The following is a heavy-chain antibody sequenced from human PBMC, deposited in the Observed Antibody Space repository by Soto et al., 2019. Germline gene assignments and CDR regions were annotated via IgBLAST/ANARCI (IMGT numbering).Heavy chain of an antibody. D-gene: IGHD5-12*01. J-gene: IGHJ4*02. CDR3: ARGNVDIVATTDFDY. V-gene: IGHV1-18*01. CDR2: ISAYNGNT. CDR1: GYTFTSYG. Sequence: ASVKVSCKASGYTFTSYGISWVRQAPGQGLEWMGWISAYNGNTNYAQKLQGRVTMTTDTSTSTAHMELRSLRSDDTAVYYCARGNVDIVATTDFDYWGQGTLVTVSS.